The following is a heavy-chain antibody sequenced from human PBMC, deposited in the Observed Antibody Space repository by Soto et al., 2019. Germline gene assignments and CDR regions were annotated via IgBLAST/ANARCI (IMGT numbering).Heavy chain of an antibody. V-gene: IGHV1-69*01. Sequence: QVQLVQSGAEVKKPGSSVKVSCKASGGTFSSYAISWVRQAPGQGLEWMGGIIPIFGTANYAQKFQGRVTITADESTSTAYMELSSLRSEDTAVYYCASELNYYDSSVPSYYFDYWGQGTLVTVSS. CDR3: ASELNYYDSSVPSYYFDY. CDR1: GGTFSSYA. D-gene: IGHD3-22*01. CDR2: IIPIFGTA. J-gene: IGHJ4*02.